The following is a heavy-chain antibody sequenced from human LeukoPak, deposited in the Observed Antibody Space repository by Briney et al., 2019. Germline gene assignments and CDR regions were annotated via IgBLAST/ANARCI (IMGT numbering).Heavy chain of an antibody. D-gene: IGHD3-22*01. CDR3: ARPKRRSNYYDSSGAFDY. CDR2: IYTSGST. J-gene: IGHJ4*02. Sequence: SETLSLTCTVSGGSISSYYWSWIRQPAGKGLEWIGRIYTSGSTNYNPSLKSRVTMSVDTSKNQFSLKLSSVTAADTAVYYCARPKRRSNYYDSSGAFDYWGQGTLVTVSS. CDR1: GGSISSYY. V-gene: IGHV4-4*07.